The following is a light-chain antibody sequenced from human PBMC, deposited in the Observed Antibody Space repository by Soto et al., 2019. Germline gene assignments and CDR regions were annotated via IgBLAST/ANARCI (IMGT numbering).Light chain of an antibody. CDR1: QGISSD. J-gene: IGKJ5*01. CDR3: QQLNIYPIT. CDR2: TTS. V-gene: IGKV1-9*01. Sequence: DIQLTQSPSVLSASIGDRVTITCRASQGISSDLAWYQQKPGKAPNLLIYTTSTLQTGVPSRFSGSGSGTEFTLTISRLQPEDFATYYCQQLNIYPITFGQGTRLEIK.